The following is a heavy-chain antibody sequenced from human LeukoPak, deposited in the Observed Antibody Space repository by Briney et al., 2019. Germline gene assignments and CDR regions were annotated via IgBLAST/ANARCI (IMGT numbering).Heavy chain of an antibody. CDR1: GYTFTGYY. CDR2: INPNSGGT. J-gene: IGHJ3*02. V-gene: IGHV1-2*02. D-gene: IGHD6-6*01. Sequence: GASVKVSCKASGYTFTGYYMHWVRQAPGQGLEWMGWINPNSGGTNYAQKFQGRVTMTRDTSISTAYMELSRLRSDDTAVYYCARLPLAAQRAFDIWGQGTMVTVSS. CDR3: ARLPLAAQRAFDI.